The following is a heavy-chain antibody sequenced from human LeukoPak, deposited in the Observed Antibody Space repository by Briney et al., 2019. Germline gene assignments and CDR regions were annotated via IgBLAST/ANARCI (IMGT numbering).Heavy chain of an antibody. J-gene: IGHJ4*02. Sequence: PSETLSLTCAVSGGSISSGGYSWSWIRQPPGKGLEWIGYIYHSGSTYYNPSLKSRVTISVDRSKNQFSLKLSSVTAADTAVYYCARNGGSYSFDYWGQGTLVTVSS. D-gene: IGHD1-26*01. CDR3: ARNGGSYSFDY. CDR2: IYHSGST. CDR1: GGSISSGGYS. V-gene: IGHV4-30-2*01.